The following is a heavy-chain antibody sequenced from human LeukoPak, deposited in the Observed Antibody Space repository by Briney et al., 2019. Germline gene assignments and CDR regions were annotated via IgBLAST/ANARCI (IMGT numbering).Heavy chain of an antibody. CDR2: IVVGSGNT. Sequence: SVKVSCKASGFSFTNSAVQWMRQARGQSPEWIGWIVVGSGNTNYAQKFQGRVTMTRDTSTSTVYMELSSLRSEDTAVYYCASDVSEYYYDSSGRFDYWGQGTLVTVSS. CDR1: GFSFTNSA. CDR3: ASDVSEYYYDSSGRFDY. V-gene: IGHV1-58*01. D-gene: IGHD3-22*01. J-gene: IGHJ4*02.